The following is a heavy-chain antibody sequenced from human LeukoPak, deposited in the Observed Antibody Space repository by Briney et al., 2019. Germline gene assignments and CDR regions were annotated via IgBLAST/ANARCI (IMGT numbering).Heavy chain of an antibody. V-gene: IGHV4-39*01. CDR1: GGSIRSSSYY. CDR2: VHYSGST. J-gene: IGHJ5*02. CDR3: ARRSTVAGRGRFDP. D-gene: IGHD6-19*01. Sequence: SETLSLTCTVSGGSIRSSSYYWDWIRQPPGKGLEWIGSVHYSGSTYDNPSLKSRVTISVDTSKNQFSLKLISVTAADTAVYYCARRSTVAGRGRFDPWGQGTLVTVSS.